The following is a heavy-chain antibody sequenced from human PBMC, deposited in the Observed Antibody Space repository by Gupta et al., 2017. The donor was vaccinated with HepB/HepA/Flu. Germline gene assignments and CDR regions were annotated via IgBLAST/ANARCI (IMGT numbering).Heavy chain of an antibody. J-gene: IGHJ6*02. Sequence: QVQLVESGGGVVQPGRSLRLSCAASGFTFSSYAMHWVRQAPGKGLEWVAVISYDGSNKYYADSVKGRFTISRDNSKNTLYLQMNSLRAEDTAVYYCARGGVMDVWGQGTTVTVSS. V-gene: IGHV3-30-3*01. CDR3: ARGGVMDV. CDR1: GFTFSSYA. CDR2: ISYDGSNK.